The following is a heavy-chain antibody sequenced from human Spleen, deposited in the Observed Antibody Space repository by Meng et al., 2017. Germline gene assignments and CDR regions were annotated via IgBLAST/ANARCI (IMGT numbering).Heavy chain of an antibody. J-gene: IGHJ4*02. D-gene: IGHD3-10*01. CDR2: MNPNSGNT. CDR1: GYTFTSYD. CDR3: ARAGRRLWFGELSLPGFDY. V-gene: IGHV1-8*02. Sequence: ASVKVSCKASGYTFTSYDINWVRQATGQGLEWMGWMNPNSGNTGYAQRFQGRVTMTEDTYISIAYMELSGLGSDDTAVYYCARAGRRLWFGELSLPGFDYWGQGTLVTVSS.